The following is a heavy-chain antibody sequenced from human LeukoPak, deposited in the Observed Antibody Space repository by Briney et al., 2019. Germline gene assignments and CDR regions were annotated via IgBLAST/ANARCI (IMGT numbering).Heavy chain of an antibody. CDR3: ARDYDRRNWFDP. D-gene: IGHD3-3*01. CDR1: GSPFSTNA. J-gene: IGHJ5*02. V-gene: IGHV3-33*01. CDR2: IWYDGSNK. Sequence: GGSLSLPWEAPGSPFSTNAMPWFRQAPGKGLEWVAVIWYDGSNKYYADSVKGRFTISRDNSKNTLYLQMNSLRAEDTAVYYCARDYDRRNWFDPWGQGTLVTVSS.